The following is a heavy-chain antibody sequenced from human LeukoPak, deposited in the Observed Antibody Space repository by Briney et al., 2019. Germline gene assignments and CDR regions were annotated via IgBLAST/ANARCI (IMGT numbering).Heavy chain of an antibody. V-gene: IGHV1-2*04. J-gene: IGHJ6*02. CDR3: ARERVPSDDYYYYGMDV. Sequence: ASVTVSCKASGYTFTGYYMHWVRQAPGQGLEWMGWINPNSGGTNYAQKFQGWVTMTRDTSISTAYMELSRLRSDDTAVYYCARERVPSDDYYYYGMDVWGQGTTVTVSS. CDR1: GYTFTGYY. D-gene: IGHD3-3*01. CDR2: INPNSGGT.